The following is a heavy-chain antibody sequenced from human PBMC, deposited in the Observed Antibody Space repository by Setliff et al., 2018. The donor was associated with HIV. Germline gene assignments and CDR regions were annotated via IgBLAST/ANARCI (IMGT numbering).Heavy chain of an antibody. D-gene: IGHD3-3*01. CDR1: GYTFSNYG. J-gene: IGHJ6*03. Sequence: ASVKVSCKASGYTFSNYGISWVRQAPGQGLEWMGWISAYNDNTHYAQKFQGRVTITADESTSTVHMELSSLTSEDTAVYYCARDVYFTFSGEVIRHYLDVWGKGTTVTVSS. CDR2: ISAYNDNT. CDR3: ARDVYFTFSGEVIRHYLDV. V-gene: IGHV1-18*01.